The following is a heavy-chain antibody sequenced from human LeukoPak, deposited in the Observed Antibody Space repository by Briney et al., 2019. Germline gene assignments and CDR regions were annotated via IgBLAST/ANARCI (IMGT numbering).Heavy chain of an antibody. D-gene: IGHD3-22*01. Sequence: GGSLRLSCAASGFTVSSNYMSWVRQAPGKGLEWVSVIYSGGSTYYADSVKGRFTISRDNSKNTLYLQMNSLRAEDTAVYYCARSSGYDYYYGMDVWGQGTTDTVSS. V-gene: IGHV3-66*01. CDR1: GFTVSSNY. J-gene: IGHJ6*02. CDR2: IYSGGST. CDR3: ARSSGYDYYYGMDV.